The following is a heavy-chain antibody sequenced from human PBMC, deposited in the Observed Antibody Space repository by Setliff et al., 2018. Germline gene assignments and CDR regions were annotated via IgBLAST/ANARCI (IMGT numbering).Heavy chain of an antibody. V-gene: IGHV5-51*01. CDR3: VRHPYYDSSGYYSYFDY. CDR1: GYTFTNYW. J-gene: IGHJ4*02. CDR2: LKPGDSGI. D-gene: IGHD3-22*01. Sequence: PGESLKISCQGSGYTFTNYWIGWVRQMPGKGLEWMGILKPGDSGIRYSPSFQGQVTLSADTSTATAYLHWTSLKASDTAMYYCVRHPYYDSSGYYSYFDYWGQGALVTVSS.